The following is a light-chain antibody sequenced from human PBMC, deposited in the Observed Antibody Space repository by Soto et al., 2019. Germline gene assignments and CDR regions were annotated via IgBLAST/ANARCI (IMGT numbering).Light chain of an antibody. CDR3: QHHGT. J-gene: IGKJ1*01. CDR2: DAS. Sequence: DIQMPQSPSTLSASVGDRVTITCRASQSISSWLAWYQQKPGKAPKLLIYDASSLESGVPSRFSGSGSGTEFTLTISSLQPDDFATYYCQHHGTFGQGTKVDIK. CDR1: QSISSW. V-gene: IGKV1-5*01.